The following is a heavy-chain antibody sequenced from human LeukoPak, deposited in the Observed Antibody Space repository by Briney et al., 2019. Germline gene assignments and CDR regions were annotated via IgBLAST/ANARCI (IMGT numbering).Heavy chain of an antibody. J-gene: IGHJ4*02. CDR3: ARDYGGNSGLDY. D-gene: IGHD4-23*01. V-gene: IGHV4-59*01. CDR1: GGSFSGYY. CDR2: IYYSGST. Sequence: SETLSLTCAVYGGSFSGYYWSWIRQPPGKGLEWIGYIYYSGSTNYNPSLKSRVTISVDTSKNQFSLKLSSVTAADTAVYYCARDYGGNSGLDYWGEGTLVTVSS.